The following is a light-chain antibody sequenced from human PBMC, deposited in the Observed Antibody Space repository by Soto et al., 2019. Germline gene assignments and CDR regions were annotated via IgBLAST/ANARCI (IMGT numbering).Light chain of an antibody. Sequence: EIGLTQSPGTLSLSPGERATLSCRASQSVSSSYLAWYQQKPGQAPRLRIYGASSRATGIPDRFSGSGSGTDFTITISRLAPEDFAVYYCQQYGSSPLTFGGGTKVEIK. CDR2: GAS. CDR1: QSVSSSY. CDR3: QQYGSSPLT. J-gene: IGKJ4*01. V-gene: IGKV3-20*01.